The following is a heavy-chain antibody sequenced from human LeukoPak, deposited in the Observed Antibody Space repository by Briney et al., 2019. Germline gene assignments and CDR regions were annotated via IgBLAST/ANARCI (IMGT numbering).Heavy chain of an antibody. CDR2: ISGSGGST. J-gene: IGHJ4*02. D-gene: IGHD3-10*01. Sequence: GGSLRLSCAASGFTFSSYAMSWVRQAPGKGLEWVSAISGSGGSTYYTDSVKGRFTISRDNSKNTLYLQMNSLRAEDTAVYYCANSLFGELYDFDYWGQGTLVTVSS. CDR3: ANSLFGELYDFDY. V-gene: IGHV3-23*01. CDR1: GFTFSSYA.